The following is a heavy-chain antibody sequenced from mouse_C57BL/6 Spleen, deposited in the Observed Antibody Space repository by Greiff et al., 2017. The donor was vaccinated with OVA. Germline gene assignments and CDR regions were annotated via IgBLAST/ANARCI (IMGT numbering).Heavy chain of an antibody. CDR2: IDPNSGGT. V-gene: IGHV1-72*01. CDR3: ATAQATFLHYAMDY. J-gene: IGHJ4*01. Sequence: QVQLKQPGAELVKPGASVKLSCKASGYTFTSYWMHWVKQRPGRGLEWIGRIDPNSGGTKYNEKFKSKATLTVDKPSSTAYMQRSSLTSEDSAVYYCATAQATFLHYAMDYWGQGTSVTVSS. D-gene: IGHD3-2*02. CDR1: GYTFTSYW.